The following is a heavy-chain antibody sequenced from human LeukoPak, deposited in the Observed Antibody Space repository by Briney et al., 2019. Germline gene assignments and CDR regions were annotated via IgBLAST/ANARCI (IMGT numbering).Heavy chain of an antibody. CDR3: ARDRMALFDC. J-gene: IGHJ4*02. CDR2: ISYDGSNK. D-gene: IGHD2-8*01. V-gene: IGHV3-30-3*01. CDR1: GFTFSSYA. Sequence: GGSLRLSCAASGFTFSSYAMHWVRQAPGKGLEWVAVISYDGSNKYYADSVKGRFTISRDNSKNTLDLQMNSLRAEGTAVYYCARDRMALFDCWGQGTLVTVSS.